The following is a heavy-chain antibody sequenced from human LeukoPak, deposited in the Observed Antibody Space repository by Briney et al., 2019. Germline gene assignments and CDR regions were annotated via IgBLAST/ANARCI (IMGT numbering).Heavy chain of an antibody. J-gene: IGHJ5*02. CDR2: IYYSGST. CDR3: ARTADTAMVTWSWFDP. CDR1: GGSISSYY. V-gene: IGHV4-59*01. D-gene: IGHD5-18*01. Sequence: SETLSLTCTVSGGSISSYYWSWLRQPPGKGLEWIGYIYYSGSTNHNPSLKSRVTISVDTSKNQFSLKLSSVTAADTAVYYCARTADTAMVTWSWFDPWGQGALVTVSS.